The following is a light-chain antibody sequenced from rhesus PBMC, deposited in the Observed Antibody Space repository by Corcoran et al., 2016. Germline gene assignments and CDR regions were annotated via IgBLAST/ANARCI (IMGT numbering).Light chain of an antibody. CDR3: QQFYSYPLT. Sequence: DIRMTQSPSSLSASVGDTVTITCRASHDINNYLVWYQQKPGNAPKPLIYYASKLDLGVPSRFGGSGSVTACTLTITRLEPEDCATFYCQQFYSYPLTFGQGTKVEIK. V-gene: IGKV1S14*01. CDR2: YAS. CDR1: HDINNY. J-gene: IGKJ1*01.